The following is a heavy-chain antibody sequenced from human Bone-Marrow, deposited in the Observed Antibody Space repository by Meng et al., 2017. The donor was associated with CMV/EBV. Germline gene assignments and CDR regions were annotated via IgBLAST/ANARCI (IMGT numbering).Heavy chain of an antibody. CDR1: GFTFSKWE. Sequence: GGSLRLSCAASGFTFSKWEMNWVRQAPGKGLEWVSYISSSETNIYYPDSVKGRFTISRDNAKNSLYLQMNSLRAEDTAVYYCVTPFLVTPNYWGQGTLVTVSS. D-gene: IGHD4-23*01. J-gene: IGHJ1*01. V-gene: IGHV3-48*03. CDR3: VTPFLVTPNY. CDR2: ISSSETNI.